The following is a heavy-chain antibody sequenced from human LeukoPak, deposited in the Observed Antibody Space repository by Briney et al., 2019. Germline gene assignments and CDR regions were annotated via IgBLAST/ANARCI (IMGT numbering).Heavy chain of an antibody. CDR2: PNPKNGGT. D-gene: IGHD4-17*01. J-gene: IGHJ3*02. V-gene: IGHV1-2*02. CDR1: GYTFTRRH. Sequence: ASVKVSCKAFGYTFTRRHFHWVRQPPVQGLEWMSSPNPKNGGTNNAKKFQGRVIMIRDKSITRAYMELSRLTSDDTAVYYCARVLEYDYGDFASFDIWGQGTLVTVSS. CDR3: ARVLEYDYGDFASFDI.